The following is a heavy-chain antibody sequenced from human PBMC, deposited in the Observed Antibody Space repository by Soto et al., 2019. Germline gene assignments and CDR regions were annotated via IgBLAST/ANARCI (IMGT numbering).Heavy chain of an antibody. CDR3: ATDYSSRFLAVAGTSNWFDP. Sequence: ASVKVSCKVSGYTLTELSMHWVRQAPGKGLEWMGGFDPEDGETIYAQKFQGRVTMTEDTSTDTAYMELSSLRSEVTAVYYCATDYSSRFLAVAGTSNWFDPWGQGTLVTVSS. V-gene: IGHV1-24*01. D-gene: IGHD6-19*01. J-gene: IGHJ5*02. CDR1: GYTLTELS. CDR2: FDPEDGET.